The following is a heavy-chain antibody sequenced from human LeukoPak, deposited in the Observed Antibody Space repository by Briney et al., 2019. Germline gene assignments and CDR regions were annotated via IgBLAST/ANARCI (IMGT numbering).Heavy chain of an antibody. CDR1: GDSVSSNSAA. CDR2: TYYRSKWYN. CDR3: ARRRGYLGYCTNGVCRQYYYYGMDV. V-gene: IGHV6-1*01. Sequence: SQTLSLTCAISGDSVSSNSAAWNWIRQSPSRGLEWLGRTYYRSKWYNDYAVSVKSRITINPDTSKNQFSLKLSSVTAADTAVYYCARRRGYLGYCTNGVCRQYYYYGMDVWGQGTTVTVSS. D-gene: IGHD2-8*01. J-gene: IGHJ6*02.